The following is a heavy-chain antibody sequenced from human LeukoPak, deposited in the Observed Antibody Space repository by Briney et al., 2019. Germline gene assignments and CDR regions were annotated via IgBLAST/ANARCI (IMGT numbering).Heavy chain of an antibody. Sequence: GASVKVSCQASGYTFTSYYMHWLRQAPGQGLEWVGIINPSGGSTPYAQKFQGRVTMTRDTYKSTVYKELSSLRSEDTAVYYCARGPMVRPYGMDVWGQGTTVTVSS. J-gene: IGHJ6*02. CDR2: INPSGGST. CDR1: GYTFTSYY. CDR3: ARGPMVRPYGMDV. D-gene: IGHD3-10*01. V-gene: IGHV1-46*01.